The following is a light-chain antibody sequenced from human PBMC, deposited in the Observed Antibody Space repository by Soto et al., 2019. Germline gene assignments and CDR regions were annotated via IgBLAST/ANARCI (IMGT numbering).Light chain of an antibody. V-gene: IGKV1-39*01. CDR3: QQSYSTPRT. J-gene: IGKJ1*01. CDR1: QGISSS. Sequence: DIQMTQSPSSLSASVADRVTITCRASQGISSSLAWYRQTPGKAPKFLIYAASTLQSGVPSRFSGSGSGTDFTLTISSLQPEDFATYYCQQSYSTPRTFGQGTKVDIK. CDR2: AAS.